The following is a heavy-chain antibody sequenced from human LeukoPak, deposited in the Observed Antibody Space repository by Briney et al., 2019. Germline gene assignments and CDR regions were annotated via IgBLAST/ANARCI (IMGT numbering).Heavy chain of an antibody. Sequence: PGGSLRLSCAASGFTFISYWMSWVRQAPGKGLEWVANIKQDGSEKYYVDSVKGRFTFSRDNAKNSLYLQMNSLRAEDTAVYYCAREASTSCFDYWGQGALVTVSS. J-gene: IGHJ4*02. CDR2: IKQDGSEK. CDR1: GFTFISYW. D-gene: IGHD2-2*01. CDR3: AREASTSCFDY. V-gene: IGHV3-7*01.